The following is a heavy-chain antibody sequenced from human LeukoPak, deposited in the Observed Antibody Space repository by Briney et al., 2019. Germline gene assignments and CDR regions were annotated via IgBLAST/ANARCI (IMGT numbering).Heavy chain of an antibody. CDR3: AKVNYYQPYF. J-gene: IGHJ4*02. D-gene: IGHD2-2*01. Sequence: GGSLRLSCAASGFTLSNYAMSWVRQAPGKGLEWASTIDVTTGGSYYADSVKGRFTISRDTFQNTLYLQLNSLRVDDTAIYYCAKVNYYQPYFWGQGTLVTVSS. CDR1: GFTLSNYA. V-gene: IGHV3-23*01. CDR2: IDVTTGGS.